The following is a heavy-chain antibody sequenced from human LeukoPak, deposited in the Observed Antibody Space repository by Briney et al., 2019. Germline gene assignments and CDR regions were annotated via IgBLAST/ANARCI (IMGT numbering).Heavy chain of an antibody. Sequence: ASVKVSCKASGYTFSDYYMHWVRQAPGQGLEWMGWINPNSGGTKYAQKFQGRVTVTRDTSVSTAYMELKWLRSDDTAVYYCAGNGGNYAAAFDYWGQGTLVTVSS. CDR2: INPNSGGT. J-gene: IGHJ4*02. CDR1: GYTFSDYY. D-gene: IGHD4-23*01. CDR3: AGNGGNYAAAFDY. V-gene: IGHV1-2*02.